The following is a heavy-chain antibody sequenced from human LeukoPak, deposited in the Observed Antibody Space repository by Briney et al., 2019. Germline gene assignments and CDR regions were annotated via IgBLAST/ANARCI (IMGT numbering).Heavy chain of an antibody. CDR3: ARVAPRYCSGGSCYSHYYYGMDA. J-gene: IGHJ6*04. V-gene: IGHV3-48*03. D-gene: IGHD2-15*01. CDR2: ISSSGSNI. CDR1: GFTFSSYE. Sequence: TGGSLRLSCAASGFTFSSYEMKWVRQARGKGLVWVSYISSSGSNIYYADSVKGRFTIYRDNAKNSLYLQMNSLRAEDTTVYYCARVAPRYCSGGSCYSHYYYGMDAWGKGATVTVSS.